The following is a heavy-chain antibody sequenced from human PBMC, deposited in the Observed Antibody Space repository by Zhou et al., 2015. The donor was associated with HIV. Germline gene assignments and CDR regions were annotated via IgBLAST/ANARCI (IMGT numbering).Heavy chain of an antibody. D-gene: IGHD3-22*01. CDR2: MSTSGQPT. V-gene: IGHV3-11*04. CDR1: GIDFKSHY. Sequence: QAQLVESGGGLVKPGGSLRLSCLASGIDFKSHYMSWMRQPPGRGPEWIASMSTSGQPTYYSSSVRGRFTISRDNSKNSLYLQMNSLRADDTAVYYCARNFFLDYDRQYFDQWGQGIRVIVSS. J-gene: IGHJ4*02. CDR3: ARNFFLDYDRQYFDQ.